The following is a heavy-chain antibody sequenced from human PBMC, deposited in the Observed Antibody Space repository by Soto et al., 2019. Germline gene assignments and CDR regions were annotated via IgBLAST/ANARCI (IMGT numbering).Heavy chain of an antibody. V-gene: IGHV1-3*01. CDR3: ARGPSSTSFNYYYYMDV. J-gene: IGHJ6*03. D-gene: IGHD2-2*01. Sequence: QVQLVQSGAEVKKPGDSVKVSCKASGYTFTSYAMHWVRQAPGQMREWMGWINAGNGNTKYSQKFQGRVTITRDTAASTAYMELSSLRSEDTAVYYCARGPSSTSFNYYYYMDVWGKGTTVTVSS. CDR2: INAGNGNT. CDR1: GYTFTSYA.